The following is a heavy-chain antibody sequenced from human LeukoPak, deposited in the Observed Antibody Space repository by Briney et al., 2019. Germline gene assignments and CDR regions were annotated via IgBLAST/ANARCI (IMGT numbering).Heavy chain of an antibody. J-gene: IGHJ4*02. D-gene: IGHD2-2*03. V-gene: IGHV3-23*01. Sequence: GGSLRLSCAASGFTFSNYAMNWVRQAPGKGLEYVSDISDSGGNTHYADSVKGRFTISRDNSKDMLFLQMNSLRAEDTAVYYCAKGTRGYCTSTGCYAIDYWGQGTLVTVSS. CDR2: ISDSGGNT. CDR1: GFTFSNYA. CDR3: AKGTRGYCTSTGCYAIDY.